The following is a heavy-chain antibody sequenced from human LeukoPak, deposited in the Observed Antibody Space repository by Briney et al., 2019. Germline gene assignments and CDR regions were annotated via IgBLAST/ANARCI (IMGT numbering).Heavy chain of an antibody. V-gene: IGHV1-69*04. Sequence: GASVKVSCKASGGTFSNSAIGWVRQAPGQGLEWMGRIIPMLAIGNFARKFQGRLTITADKSTSTAYMELSSLRSEDTAVYYCARDATLWWGLLAWGGGYWGQGTLVTVSS. CDR1: GGTFSNSA. CDR2: IIPMLAIG. J-gene: IGHJ4*02. CDR3: ARDATLWWGLLAWGGGY. D-gene: IGHD2-21*02.